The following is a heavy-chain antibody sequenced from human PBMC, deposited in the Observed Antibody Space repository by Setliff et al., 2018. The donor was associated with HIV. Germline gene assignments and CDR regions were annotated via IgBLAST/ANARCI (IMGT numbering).Heavy chain of an antibody. J-gene: IGHJ6*03. CDR3: ARGTTGYSTIWYRNGLTYYYYMDV. Sequence: PSETLSLTCTVSGGSMTSSNYYWGWIRQSPGRGLEWIGSISSSGSTTYHPSLRSRVTVSAATSKNQFSLKLSSVTAADTAVFYCARGTTGYSTIWYRNGLTYYYYMDVWGTGTKVTVSS. D-gene: IGHD6-13*01. V-gene: IGHV4-39*07. CDR2: ISSSGST. CDR1: GGSMTSSNYY.